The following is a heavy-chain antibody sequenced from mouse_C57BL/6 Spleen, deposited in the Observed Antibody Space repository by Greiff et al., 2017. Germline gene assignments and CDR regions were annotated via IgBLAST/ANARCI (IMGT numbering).Heavy chain of an antibody. CDR3: ARADDYDPFAY. D-gene: IGHD2-4*01. CDR2: IYPGDGDT. J-gene: IGHJ3*01. V-gene: IGHV1-82*01. Sequence: QVQLQQSGPELVKPGASVKISCKASGYAFSSSWMNWVKQRPGKGLEWIGRIYPGDGDTNYNGKFKGKATLTADKSSSTAYMKLSSLASEDSAVSFCARADDYDPFAYWGQGTLVTVSA. CDR1: GYAFSSSW.